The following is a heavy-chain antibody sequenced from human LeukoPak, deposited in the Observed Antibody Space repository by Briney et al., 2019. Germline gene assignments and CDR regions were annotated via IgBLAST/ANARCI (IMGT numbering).Heavy chain of an antibody. V-gene: IGHV1-24*01. D-gene: IGHD4-17*01. Sequence: ASVKVSCKVSGYTLTELSMHWVRQAPGKGLEWMGGFDPENGETIYAQKFQGRVTMTEDTSTDTAYMELSSLRSEDTAVYYCARPRAATMTTVTSTELGWFDPWGQGTLVTVSS. CDR1: GYTLTELS. J-gene: IGHJ5*02. CDR3: ARPRAATMTTVTSTELGWFDP. CDR2: FDPENGET.